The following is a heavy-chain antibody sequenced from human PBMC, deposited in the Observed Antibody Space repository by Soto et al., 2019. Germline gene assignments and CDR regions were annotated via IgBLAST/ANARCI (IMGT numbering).Heavy chain of an antibody. CDR2: ISAYNGNT. CDR3: ARESVVPAEIPTNWLEP. J-gene: IGHJ5*02. Sequence: ASVKVSCKASGYTFTSYGISWVRQAPGQGLEWMGWISAYNGNTNYAQKLQGRVTMTTDTSTSTAYMELRGLRSDDTAVYYCARESVVPAEIPTNWLEPWGQGTLVTVYS. V-gene: IGHV1-18*01. D-gene: IGHD2-2*01. CDR1: GYTFTSYG.